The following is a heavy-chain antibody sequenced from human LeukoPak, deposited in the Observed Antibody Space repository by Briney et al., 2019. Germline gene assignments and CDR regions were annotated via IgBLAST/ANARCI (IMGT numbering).Heavy chain of an antibody. CDR2: MNPNSGNT. D-gene: IGHD3-3*01. V-gene: IGHV1-8*01. J-gene: IGHJ5*01. Sequence: ASVKVSCKASGYTFTSCDINWVRQATGQGLEWMGWMNPNSGNTGYAQKFQGRVTMTRNTSISTAYMELSSLRSEDTAVYYCASAAPGVVRSDNWFDSWGQGTLVTVSS. CDR1: GYTFTSCD. CDR3: ASAAPGVVRSDNWFDS.